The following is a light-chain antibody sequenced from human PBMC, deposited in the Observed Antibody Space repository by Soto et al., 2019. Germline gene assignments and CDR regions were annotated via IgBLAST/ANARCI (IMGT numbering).Light chain of an antibody. CDR1: QSIGIY. Sequence: DIPMTQSPSSLSASVGDRVTITCRASQSIGIYLNWYQQEPGKAPKLLIYAASTLQSGVPLMFSGSGSGTDFTLSIGSLQPEDFATYFCQQSYTTPFTFGPGTKVDIK. J-gene: IGKJ3*01. V-gene: IGKV1-39*01. CDR3: QQSYTTPFT. CDR2: AAS.